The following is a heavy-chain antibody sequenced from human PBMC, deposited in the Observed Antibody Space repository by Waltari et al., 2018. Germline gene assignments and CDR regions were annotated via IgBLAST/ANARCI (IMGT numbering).Heavy chain of an antibody. V-gene: IGHV1-69*01. CDR1: GDTFINYA. Sequence: QVQLVQSGAEVKKPGSSVKVSCKASGDTFINYAITWVRQAPGQGLEWMGGIFPMFGTANYAQKFQGRVTITADEATSTAYRELSSLRSEDTAVYYCARGEAAAGLNWFDPWGQGTLVTVSS. J-gene: IGHJ5*02. D-gene: IGHD6-13*01. CDR2: IFPMFGTA. CDR3: ARGEAAAGLNWFDP.